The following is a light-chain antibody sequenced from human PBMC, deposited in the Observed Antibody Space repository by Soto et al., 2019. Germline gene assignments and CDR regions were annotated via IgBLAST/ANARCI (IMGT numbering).Light chain of an antibody. V-gene: IGLV2-23*01. CDR3: CSYAGSSTSL. CDR2: EGS. J-gene: IGLJ2*01. Sequence: QSALTQPASVSGSPGQSITISCTGTSSDVGGYNLVFWYQQHPGKAPKLMIYEGSKRPSGVSHRFSGSKSGNTASLTISGLQAEDEADYYCCSYAGSSTSLFGGGTKLTVL. CDR1: SSDVGGYNL.